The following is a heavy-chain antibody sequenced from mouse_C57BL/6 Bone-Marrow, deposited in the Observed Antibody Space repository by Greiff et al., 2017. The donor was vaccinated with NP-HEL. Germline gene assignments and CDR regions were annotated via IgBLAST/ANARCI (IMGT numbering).Heavy chain of an antibody. V-gene: IGHV1-39*01. J-gene: IGHJ4*01. D-gene: IGHD2-1*01. CDR2: INPNYGTT. CDR1: GYSFTDYN. CDR3: ATFYYGNYYAMDY. Sequence: VHVKQSGPELVKPGASVKISCKASGYSFTDYNMNWVKQSNGKSLEWIGVINPNYGTTSYNQKFKGKATLTVDQSSSTAYMQLNSLTSEDSAVYYCATFYYGNYYAMDYWGQGTSVTVSS.